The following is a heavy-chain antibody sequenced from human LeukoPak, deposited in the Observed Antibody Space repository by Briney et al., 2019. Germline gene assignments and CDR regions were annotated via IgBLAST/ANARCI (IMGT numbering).Heavy chain of an antibody. CDR1: GGTFSSYA. V-gene: IGHV1-69*13. CDR3: AKVGGTWYYYLDY. Sequence: ASVKVSCKASGGTFSSYAISWVRQAPGQGLEWMGGIIPIFGTANYAQKFQGRVTITADESTSTAYMELSSLRSEDTAVYYCAKVGGTWYYYLDYWGQGTLVTVSS. D-gene: IGHD6-13*01. J-gene: IGHJ4*02. CDR2: IIPIFGTA.